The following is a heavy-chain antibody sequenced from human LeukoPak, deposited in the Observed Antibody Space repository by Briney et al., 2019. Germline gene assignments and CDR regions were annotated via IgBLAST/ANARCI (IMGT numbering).Heavy chain of an antibody. CDR2: IRSGSTYL. V-gene: IGHV3-21*01. CDR3: ARARSSWYGDC. J-gene: IGHJ4*02. Sequence: SGGSLRLSCEASGFTFSTYSMNWVRQAPGKGLEWVSSIRSGSTYLYYADSVKGRFTISRDDAKNPLYLQMNSLRAEDTAVYYCARARSSWYGDCWGQGTLVTVSS. D-gene: IGHD6-13*01. CDR1: GFTFSTYS.